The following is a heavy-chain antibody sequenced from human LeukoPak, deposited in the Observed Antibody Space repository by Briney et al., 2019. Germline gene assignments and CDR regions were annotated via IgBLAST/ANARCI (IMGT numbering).Heavy chain of an antibody. Sequence: PGRSLRLSCAASGFTFANYVTHWVRQAPGKGLEWVSYISSSSSTIYYADSAKGRFTISRDNAKNSLYLQMNSLRAEDTAVYYCARDLPSITMVRGVIFLPDYWGQGTLVTVSS. CDR1: GFTFANYV. V-gene: IGHV3-48*01. J-gene: IGHJ4*02. CDR2: ISSSSSTI. CDR3: ARDLPSITMVRGVIFLPDY. D-gene: IGHD3-10*01.